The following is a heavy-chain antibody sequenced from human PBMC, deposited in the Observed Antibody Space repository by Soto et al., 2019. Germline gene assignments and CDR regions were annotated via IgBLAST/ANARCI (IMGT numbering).Heavy chain of an antibody. CDR2: IWYDGSNK. D-gene: IGHD3-22*01. CDR3: ARVRYYDSSGSYYFDY. J-gene: IGHJ4*02. Sequence: QVQLMESGGGVVQPGRSLRLSCAASGFTFSSYGMHWVRQAPGKGLEWVAVIWYDGSNKYYADSVKGRFTISRDNSKNTLYLQMNSLRAEDTAVYYCARVRYYDSSGSYYFDYWGQGTLVTVSS. CDR1: GFTFSSYG. V-gene: IGHV3-33*01.